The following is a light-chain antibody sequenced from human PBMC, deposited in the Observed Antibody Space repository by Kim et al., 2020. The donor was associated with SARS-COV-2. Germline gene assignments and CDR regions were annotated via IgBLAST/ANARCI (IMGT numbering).Light chain of an antibody. J-gene: IGKJ4*01. V-gene: IGKV3D-11*01. Sequence: PSDGAALACRASQGINIAVAWYPQKPGRAPRLLIYDASKRVSGVPARFSGSGAGIDFALTINGLEPEDFAVYYCQPHATWPPALTFGGGTKVDIK. CDR1: QGINIA. CDR3: QPHATWPPALT. CDR2: DAS.